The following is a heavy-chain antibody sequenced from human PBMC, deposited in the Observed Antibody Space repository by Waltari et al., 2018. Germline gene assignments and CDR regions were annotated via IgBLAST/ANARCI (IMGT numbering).Heavy chain of an antibody. Sequence: QVQLQESGPGLVKPSQTLSRTCTVSGGSISSGGYYWSWIRQHPGKGLEWIGYIYYSGSTYYNPSLKSRVTISVDTSKNQFSLKLSSVTAADTAVYYCARYYSSGWYDVADWGQGTLVTVSS. CDR1: GGSISSGGYY. V-gene: IGHV4-31*03. D-gene: IGHD6-19*01. CDR3: ARYYSSGWYDVAD. J-gene: IGHJ4*02. CDR2: IYYSGST.